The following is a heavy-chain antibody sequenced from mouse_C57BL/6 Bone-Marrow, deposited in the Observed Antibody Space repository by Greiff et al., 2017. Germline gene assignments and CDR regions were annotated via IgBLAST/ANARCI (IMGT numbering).Heavy chain of an antibody. CDR1: GYTFTSYW. J-gene: IGHJ2*01. D-gene: IGHD2-1*01. Sequence: QVQLQQPGAELVRPGSSVTLSCKASGYTFTSYWMDWVQQRPGQGLEWIGNIYPSDSAPHYNQTFKDKATLTVDNSSSTAYMQLSSLTSEDSAVYYGARSGGYYGNYYYWGQGTTLTVSS. V-gene: IGHV1-61*01. CDR3: ARSGGYYGNYYY. CDR2: IYPSDSAP.